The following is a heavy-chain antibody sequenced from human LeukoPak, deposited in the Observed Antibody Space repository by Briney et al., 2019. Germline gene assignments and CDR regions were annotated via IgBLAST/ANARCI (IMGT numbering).Heavy chain of an antibody. V-gene: IGHV3-20*01. Sequence: GGSPRLSCAASGFTFDDYGMSWVRQAPGKGLEWVSGINWNGGSTGYADSVKGRFTISRDNAKNSLYLQMNSLRAEDTALYHCARNVGGYDILTGYPLGWFDPWGQGTLVTVSS. CDR2: INWNGGST. D-gene: IGHD3-9*01. CDR1: GFTFDDYG. CDR3: ARNVGGYDILTGYPLGWFDP. J-gene: IGHJ5*02.